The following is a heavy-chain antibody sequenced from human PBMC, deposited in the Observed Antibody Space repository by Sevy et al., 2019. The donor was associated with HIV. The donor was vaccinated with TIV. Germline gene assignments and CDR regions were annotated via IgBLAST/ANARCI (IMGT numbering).Heavy chain of an antibody. J-gene: IGHJ4*02. D-gene: IGHD3-22*01. Sequence: GGSLRLSCVVSGFTFSNAWMNWVRQAPGTGLQWVGLIKSKIDGETTDYVAPVKGRFTISRDDSTNTLYPQMNSLKTEDTGVYYCATAPGYYDSAPFDYWGPGTLVTVSS. CDR1: GFTFSNAW. CDR3: ATAPGYYDSAPFDY. CDR2: IKSKIDGETT. V-gene: IGHV3-15*01.